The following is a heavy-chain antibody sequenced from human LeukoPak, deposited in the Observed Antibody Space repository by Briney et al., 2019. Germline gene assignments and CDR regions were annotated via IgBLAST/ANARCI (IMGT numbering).Heavy chain of an antibody. CDR1: GYTFTDYY. V-gene: IGHV1-2*02. CDR3: AIRYCSSTSCYYFDY. J-gene: IGHJ4*02. D-gene: IGHD2-2*01. CDR2: INPNSAGT. Sequence: ASVKVSCKASGYTFTDYYMHWVRKAPGQGLEWMGWINPNSAGTNYAQNFQGRVTMTRDTSINTAYIELTRLRSDDTAVYYCAIRYCSSTSCYYFDYWGQGTLVTVSS.